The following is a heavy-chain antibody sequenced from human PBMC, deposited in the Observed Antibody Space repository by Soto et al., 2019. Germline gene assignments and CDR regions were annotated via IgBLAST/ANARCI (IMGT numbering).Heavy chain of an antibody. D-gene: IGHD4-17*01. J-gene: IGHJ4*02. CDR3: ARDRGDDYGDYFDY. V-gene: IGHV4-4*02. CDR1: GGSISSINW. Sequence: SETLSLTCAVSGGSISSINWWRWVRQPPGKGLEWIWEIYHSGSTNYNPSLKSRVTISVDKSKNQFSLKLSSVTAADTAVYYCARDRGDDYGDYFDYWGQGTLVTVSS. CDR2: IYHSGST.